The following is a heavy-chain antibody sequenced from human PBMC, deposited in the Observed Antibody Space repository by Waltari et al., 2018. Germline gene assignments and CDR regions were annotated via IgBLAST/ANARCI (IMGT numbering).Heavy chain of an antibody. V-gene: IGHV4-39*01. Sequence: QLHLQESGPGLVKPSETLSLTCTVSGGSISSSSYYWGWIRQPPGKGLEWIGSIYYSGRTEYNTSIKSRVTISVETSKNQFSMKLSSVNVAETAVYYCARHPAGVIAALPPYFDYWGQGTLVTVSS. CDR1: GGSISSSSYY. CDR2: IYYSGRT. D-gene: IGHD6-25*01. CDR3: ARHPAGVIAALPPYFDY. J-gene: IGHJ4*02.